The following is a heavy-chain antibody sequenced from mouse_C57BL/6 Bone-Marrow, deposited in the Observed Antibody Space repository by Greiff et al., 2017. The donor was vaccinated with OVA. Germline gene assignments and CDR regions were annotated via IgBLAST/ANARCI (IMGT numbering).Heavy chain of an antibody. V-gene: IGHV3-6*01. D-gene: IGHD3-3*01. CDR3: ARRGRNYYAMDY. CDR1: GYSITSGYY. Sequence: EVKLVESGPGLVKPSQSLSLTCSVTGYSITSGYYWNWIRQFPGNKLEWMGYISYDGSNNYNPSLKNRISITRDTSKNQFFLKLNSVTTEDTATYYCARRGRNYYAMDYWGQGTSVTVSS. J-gene: IGHJ4*01. CDR2: ISYDGSN.